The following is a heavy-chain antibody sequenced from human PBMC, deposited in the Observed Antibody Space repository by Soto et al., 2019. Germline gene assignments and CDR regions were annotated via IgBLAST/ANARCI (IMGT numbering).Heavy chain of an antibody. CDR1: GGSIDTYY. Sequence: PSETLSLTCSVSGGSIDTYYWTWFRQAPGKXLECIGNIFYSGTTNLNPALESRVTMSIDRAKKQFSLTLSSVTAADTAVYYCARTVGTLDNFWSGYRYDIWGPGTKVTVSS. CDR3: ARTVGTLDNFWSGYRYDI. J-gene: IGHJ6*01. CDR2: IFYSGTT. D-gene: IGHD3-3*01. V-gene: IGHV4-59*13.